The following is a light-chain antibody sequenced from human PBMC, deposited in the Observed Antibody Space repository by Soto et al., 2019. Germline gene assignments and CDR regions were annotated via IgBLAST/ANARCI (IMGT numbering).Light chain of an antibody. CDR1: QSVSSSY. Sequence: EIVLTQSPGTLSLSPGETATLSCRASQSVSSSYLAWYQQKPGQAPRLLIYGASSRATGIPDRFSGSGSGTDFTLTISGLEPEDFAVYYCQQCGYSRMYTFGQGTRLENK. V-gene: IGKV3-20*01. J-gene: IGKJ2*01. CDR3: QQCGYSRMYT. CDR2: GAS.